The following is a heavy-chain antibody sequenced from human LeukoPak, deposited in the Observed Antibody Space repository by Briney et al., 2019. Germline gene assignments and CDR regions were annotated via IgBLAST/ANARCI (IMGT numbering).Heavy chain of an antibody. V-gene: IGHV3-33*01. CDR1: GFTFSSYG. CDR2: IWYDGSNK. CDR3: AREGYDYVWGSYRYTFDY. D-gene: IGHD3-16*02. J-gene: IGHJ4*02. Sequence: GGSLRLSCAASGFTFSSYGMHWVRQAPGKGLEWVAVIWYDGSNKYYADSVKGRFTISRDNSKNTLYLQMNSLRAEDTAVYYCAREGYDYVWGSYRYTFDYWGQGTLVTVSS.